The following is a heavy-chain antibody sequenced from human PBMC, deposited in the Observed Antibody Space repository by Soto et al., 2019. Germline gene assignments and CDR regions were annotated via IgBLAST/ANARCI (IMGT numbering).Heavy chain of an antibody. V-gene: IGHV1-8*01. CDR1: GYTFTSYD. CDR3: ARRSGGCYAWFGELLYGYYYYYMDV. D-gene: IGHD3-10*01. Sequence: ASVKVSCKASGYTFTSYDINWVRQATGQGLEWMGWMNPNSGNTGYPQKFQGRVTMTRNTSISTAYMELSSLRSEDTAVYYCARRSGGCYAWFGELLYGYYYYYMDVWGKGTTVTVS. CDR2: MNPNSGNT. J-gene: IGHJ6*03.